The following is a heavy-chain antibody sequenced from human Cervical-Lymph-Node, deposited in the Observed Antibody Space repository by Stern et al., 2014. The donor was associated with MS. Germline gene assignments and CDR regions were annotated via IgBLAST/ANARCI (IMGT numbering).Heavy chain of an antibody. Sequence: DQLVESGAEVTKPGASVKVSCKASGYTFTSYYMHWVRQAPGQGLDWMGIINPSGDGTTYAQKFQGRLTMTRDTSTSTVYMELSSLRSEDTAVYYCTRPLAGTTLLFDYWGQGTLVTVSS. D-gene: IGHD1-1*01. J-gene: IGHJ4*02. CDR3: TRPLAGTTLLFDY. CDR2: INPSGDGT. V-gene: IGHV1-46*03. CDR1: GYTFTSYY.